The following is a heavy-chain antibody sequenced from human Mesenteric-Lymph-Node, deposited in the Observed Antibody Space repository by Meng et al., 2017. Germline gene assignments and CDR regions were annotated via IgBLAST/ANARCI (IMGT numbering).Heavy chain of an antibody. CDR2: IIPIFGTA. V-gene: IGHV1-69*13. D-gene: IGHD6-19*01. J-gene: IGHJ2*01. CDR3: ARDRRPAGYSSGWDNWYFDL. Sequence: SVKVSCKASGGTFSSYAISWVRQAPGQGLEWMGGIIPIFGTANYAQKFQGRVTITADESTSTAYMELSSLRSEDTAVYYCARDRRPAGYSSGWDNWYFDLWGRGTRVTVSS. CDR1: GGTFSSYA.